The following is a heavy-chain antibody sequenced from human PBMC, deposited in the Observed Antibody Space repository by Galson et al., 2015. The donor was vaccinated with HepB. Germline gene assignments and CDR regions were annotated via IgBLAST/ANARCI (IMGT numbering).Heavy chain of an antibody. J-gene: IGHJ4*02. V-gene: IGHV3-23*01. Sequence: SLRLSCAASGFTFSSYAMSWVRQAPGKGLEWVSAIRGSGDTTYYADSVKGWFTISRDNSKNTLYLQMNSLRAEDTAVYYCAKGSDIVVVVAAPRGFDYWGQGTLVTVSS. CDR2: IRGSGDTT. D-gene: IGHD2-15*01. CDR3: AKGSDIVVVVAAPRGFDY. CDR1: GFTFSSYA.